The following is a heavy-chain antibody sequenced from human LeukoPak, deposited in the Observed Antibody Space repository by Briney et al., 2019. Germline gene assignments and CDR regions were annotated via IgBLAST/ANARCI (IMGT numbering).Heavy chain of an antibody. Sequence: ASVKVSCKASGYTFTSYYMHWVRQAPGQGLEWMGIINPSGGSTSYAQKFQGRVTKTRDTSTSTVYMELSSLRSEDTAVYYCARDRTLETTVTTEMSDWGQGTLVTVSS. J-gene: IGHJ4*02. CDR2: INPSGGST. CDR1: GYTFTSYY. CDR3: ARDRTLETTVTTEMSD. V-gene: IGHV1-46*01. D-gene: IGHD4-17*01.